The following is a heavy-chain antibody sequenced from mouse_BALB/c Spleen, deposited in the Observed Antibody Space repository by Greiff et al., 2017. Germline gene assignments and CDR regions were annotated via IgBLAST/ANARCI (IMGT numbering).Heavy chain of an antibody. CDR2: IRNKANGYTT. Sequence: VESGGGLVQPGGSLRLSCATSGFTFTDYYMSWVRQPPGKALEWLGFIRNKANGYTTEYSASVKGRFTISRDNPKNTLLLQRTSLRSEDTAMYYCARGHQAWFAYWGQGALVTVSA. V-gene: IGHV7-3*02. CDR3: ARGHQAWFAY. CDR1: GFTFTDYY. J-gene: IGHJ3*01. D-gene: IGHD6-1*01.